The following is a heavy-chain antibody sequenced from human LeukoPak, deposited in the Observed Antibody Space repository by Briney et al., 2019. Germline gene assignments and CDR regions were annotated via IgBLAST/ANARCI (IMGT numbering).Heavy chain of an antibody. Sequence: PGGSLRLSCAASGFTFYDYAMHWVRQAPGKGLEWVSGINWNGGAIDYADSVKGRFTISRDNAKNSLYLQMSSLRPEDTALYYCAKARRGSYYYGMDVWGQGTTVTVFS. V-gene: IGHV3-9*01. CDR3: AKARRGSYYYGMDV. J-gene: IGHJ6*02. CDR2: INWNGGAI. CDR1: GFTFYDYA. D-gene: IGHD3-10*01.